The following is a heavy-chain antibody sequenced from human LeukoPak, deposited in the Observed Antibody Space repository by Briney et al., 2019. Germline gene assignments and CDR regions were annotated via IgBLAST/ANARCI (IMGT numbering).Heavy chain of an antibody. D-gene: IGHD3-22*01. V-gene: IGHV1-46*01. J-gene: IGHJ4*02. CDR1: GYTFTSYY. CDR3: ARGGPTYYYDSSGYILFDY. Sequence: GASVKVSCKASGYTFTSYYMHWVRQAPGQGLEWMGIINPSGGSTSYAQKFQGRVTMTRDTSTSTVYMELSSLRSEDTAVYYCARGGPTYYYDSSGYILFDYGGQGPRAPVS. CDR2: INPSGGST.